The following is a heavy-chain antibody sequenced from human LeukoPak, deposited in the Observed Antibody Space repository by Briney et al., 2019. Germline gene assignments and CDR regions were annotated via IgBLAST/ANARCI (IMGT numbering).Heavy chain of an antibody. J-gene: IGHJ4*02. CDR1: EFTFSGYW. CDR2: INQDGSEE. CDR3: ARDGFVGAADY. V-gene: IGHV3-7*01. Sequence: GGSLRLSCAASEFTFSGYWMNWVRQAPGKGPEWVTNINQDGSEEHYVDSVKGRFTISRDNAKNSLFLQMNSLRVEDTAVFYCARDGFVGAADYWGQGTLVTVSS. D-gene: IGHD6-13*01.